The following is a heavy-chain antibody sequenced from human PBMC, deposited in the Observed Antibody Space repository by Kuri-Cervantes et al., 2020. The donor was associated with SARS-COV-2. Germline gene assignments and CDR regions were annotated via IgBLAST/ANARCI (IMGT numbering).Heavy chain of an antibody. D-gene: IGHD6-6*01. V-gene: IGHV3-7*01. J-gene: IGHJ5*02. CDR3: ARDDSSWGPNWFDP. CDR1: GFTFSSYW. CDR2: IKQDGSEK. Sequence: GGSLRLSCAASGFTFSSYWMSWVRQAPGKGLEWVANIKQDGSEKYYVDSVKGRFTISRDNAKNSLYLQMNSLRAEDTAVYYCARDDSSWGPNWFDPWGQGTLVTVSS.